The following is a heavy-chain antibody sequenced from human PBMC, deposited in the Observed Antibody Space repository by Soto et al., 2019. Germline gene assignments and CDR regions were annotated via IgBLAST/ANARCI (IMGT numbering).Heavy chain of an antibody. D-gene: IGHD6-19*01. CDR2: ISANGDNT. Sequence: GGSLRLSCAASGFIFSSYVMTWVCQAPGKGLEWVSGISANGDNTYYADSVKGRFTISRDNSKNTLYLQMHSLRAEDTAVYYCAKDVRLFPFDYWGQGTLVTVSS. J-gene: IGHJ4*02. CDR1: GFIFSSYV. CDR3: AKDVRLFPFDY. V-gene: IGHV3-23*01.